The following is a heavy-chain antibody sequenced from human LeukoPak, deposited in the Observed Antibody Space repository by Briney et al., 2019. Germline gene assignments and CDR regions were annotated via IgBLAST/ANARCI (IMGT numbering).Heavy chain of an antibody. CDR2: VFYSGHT. D-gene: IGHD2-21*01. CDR1: GGSINSESYY. J-gene: IGHJ4*02. CDR3: ARFYSPPGPLFDY. Sequence: SETLSLTCTVSGGSINSESYYWGWIRRPPGKGLEWIGNVFYSGHTFSHPSLKSRVTVSIDTSKNQFSLNLSSVTAADTAVYYCARFYSPPGPLFDYWGRGALVTVSS. V-gene: IGHV4-39*01.